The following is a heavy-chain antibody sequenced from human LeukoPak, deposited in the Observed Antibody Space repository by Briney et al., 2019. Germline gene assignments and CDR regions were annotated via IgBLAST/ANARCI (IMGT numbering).Heavy chain of an antibody. Sequence: SETLSLTCTVSGGSISSYYWSWIRQPAGKGLEWIRRIYTSGSTNYNPSLKSRVTMSVDTPKTQLSLKLSSVTAADTAVYHCARDRVVVPAAIESDYYYYYMDVWGKGTTVTVSS. CDR3: ARDRVVVPAAIESDYYYYYMDV. V-gene: IGHV4-4*07. J-gene: IGHJ6*03. CDR2: IYTSGST. CDR1: GGSISSYY. D-gene: IGHD2-2*02.